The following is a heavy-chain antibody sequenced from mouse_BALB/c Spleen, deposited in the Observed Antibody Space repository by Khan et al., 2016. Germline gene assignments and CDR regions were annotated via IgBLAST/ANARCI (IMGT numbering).Heavy chain of an antibody. CDR1: GYSFTGYY. J-gene: IGHJ4*01. CDR3: AMDAMDY. V-gene: IGHV1-26*01. CDR2: VNPNNGDT. Sequence: VQLQQSGPDLVKPGASVKISCKASGYSFTGYYMYWVKHSHGKSLEWIGRVNPNNGDTSFNQTFKGKAILTVDKSSSPATMALRSLTSEDSAVYYCAMDAMDYWGQGASLTVSS.